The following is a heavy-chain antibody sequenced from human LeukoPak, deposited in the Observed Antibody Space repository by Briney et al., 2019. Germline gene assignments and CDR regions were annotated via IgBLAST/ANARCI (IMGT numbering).Heavy chain of an antibody. CDR3: ARVLRSYYYYYMDV. J-gene: IGHJ6*03. CDR2: IYYSGST. CDR1: GGSISSYY. V-gene: IGHV4-59*01. Sequence: SETLSLTCTVSGGSISSYYWSWIRQPPGKGLEWLGYIYYSGSTNYNPSLKSRVTISVDTSKNQFSLKLSSVTAADTAVYYCARVLRSYYYYYMDVWGKGTTVTVSS.